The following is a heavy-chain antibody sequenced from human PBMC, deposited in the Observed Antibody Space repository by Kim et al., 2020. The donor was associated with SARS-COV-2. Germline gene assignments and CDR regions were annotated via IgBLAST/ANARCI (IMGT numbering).Heavy chain of an antibody. CDR1: GGSISSYY. CDR3: ARDYYDSSGYYYFDY. V-gene: IGHV4-59*01. D-gene: IGHD3-22*01. Sequence: GSLSLTCTVSGGSISSYYWSWIRQPPGKGLEWIGYIYYSGSTNYNPSLKSRVTISVDTSKNQFSLKLSSVTAADTAVYYCARDYYDSSGYYYFDYWGQGTLVTVSS. CDR2: IYYSGST. J-gene: IGHJ4*02.